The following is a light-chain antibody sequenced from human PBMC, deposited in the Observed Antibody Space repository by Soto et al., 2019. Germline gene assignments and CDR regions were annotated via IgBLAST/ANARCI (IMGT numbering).Light chain of an antibody. J-gene: IGLJ1*01. CDR2: DVT. Sequence: QSALPQPASVAGSPGHSITISCTGTNTDVESYDFVSWYQQHPGKVPTLIIYDVTGRPSGVSNRFSGSKSGNTASLTSSGLQAEDEADYYCCAYAGSNTPFVFGTGTKLTVL. V-gene: IGLV2-23*02. CDR1: NTDVESYDF. CDR3: CAYAGSNTPFV.